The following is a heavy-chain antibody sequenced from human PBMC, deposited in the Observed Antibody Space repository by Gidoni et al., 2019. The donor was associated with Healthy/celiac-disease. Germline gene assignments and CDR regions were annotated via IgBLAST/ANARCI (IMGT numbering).Heavy chain of an antibody. CDR3: ARDHSYYDFWSGRDY. D-gene: IGHD3-3*01. V-gene: IGHV3-21*01. CDR2: ISSSSSYI. CDR1: GFTFSSYS. J-gene: IGHJ4*02. Sequence: EVQLVESGGGLVKPGGSLRLSCAASGFTFSSYSMNWVRQAPGKGLEWVSSISSSSSYIYYADSVKGRFTISRDNAKNSLYLQMNSLRAEDTAVYYCARDHSYYDFWSGRDYWGQGTLVAVSS.